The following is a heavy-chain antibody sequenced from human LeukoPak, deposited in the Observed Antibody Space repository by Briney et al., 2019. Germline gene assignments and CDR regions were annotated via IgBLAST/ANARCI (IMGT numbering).Heavy chain of an antibody. CDR1: GGTTSA. CDR3: ARGRLQLLLGADFFYYMDV. J-gene: IGHJ6*03. CDR2: ILPSVGTA. Sequence: GASVKVSCKASGGTTSAIGWVRQAPGQGLEWMGGILPSVGTAHSSQKFQGRVTITADKFTSTAYMELSSLTSEDTAVYYCARGRLQLLLGADFFYYMDVWGKGTTVIISS. D-gene: IGHD5-18*01. V-gene: IGHV1-69*06.